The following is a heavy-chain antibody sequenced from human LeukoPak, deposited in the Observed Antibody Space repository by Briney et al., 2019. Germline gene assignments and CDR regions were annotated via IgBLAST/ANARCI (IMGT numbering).Heavy chain of an antibody. D-gene: IGHD1-26*01. CDR2: IYHSGST. CDR3: ARVFHSGSYFDY. V-gene: IGHV4-30-2*01. J-gene: IGHJ4*02. Sequence: SSETLSLTCAVSGGSISSGGYSWSWIRQPPGKGLEWIGYIYHSGSTYYNPSLKSRVTISVDRSKNQFSLKLSSVTAADTAVYYCARVFHSGSYFDYWGQGTLVTVSS. CDR1: GGSISSGGYS.